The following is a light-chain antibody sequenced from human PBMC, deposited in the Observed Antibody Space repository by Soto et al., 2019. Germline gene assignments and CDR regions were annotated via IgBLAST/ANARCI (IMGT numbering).Light chain of an antibody. Sequence: EIVLTQSPGTLSLSPGERATLSCRASQSVSSSYLVWYQQKPGQAPRLLIYGASSRATGIPDRFSGSGSGTDFTLTISRLESEDFAVYFCQQYYTSPLTFGGGTKVEIK. J-gene: IGKJ4*01. V-gene: IGKV3-20*01. CDR1: QSVSSSY. CDR2: GAS. CDR3: QQYYTSPLT.